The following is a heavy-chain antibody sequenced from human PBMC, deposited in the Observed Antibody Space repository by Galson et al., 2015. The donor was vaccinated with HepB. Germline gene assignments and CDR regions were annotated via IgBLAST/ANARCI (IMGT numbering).Heavy chain of an antibody. V-gene: IGHV3-23*01. CDR1: GFTFSSYA. D-gene: IGHD1-26*01. Sequence: SLRLSCAASGFTFSSYAMSWVRQAPGKGLEWVSAISGSGGSTYYADSVKGRFTISRDNSKNTLYLQMNSLRAEDTAVYYCASDSGSYYYYYYGMDIWGQGTTVTVSS. CDR3: ASDSGSYYYYYYGMDI. CDR2: ISGSGGST. J-gene: IGHJ6*02.